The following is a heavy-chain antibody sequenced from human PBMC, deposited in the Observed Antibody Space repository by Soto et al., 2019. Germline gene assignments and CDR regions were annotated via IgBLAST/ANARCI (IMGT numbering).Heavy chain of an antibody. D-gene: IGHD3-10*01. J-gene: IGHJ6*03. CDR3: AKGKPDTVGGTYYYYYLDV. CDR1: GFTFSTYA. Sequence: EVPLLGSGGGLVQPGGSLRLSCAASGFTFSTYAMNWVRQAPGKRLEWVSVISASGRSTYYADSVKGRYTVSRDNSQNTLYLQRSSLRADDTAVYYCAKGKPDTVGGTYYYYYLDVWGKGTTVTVSS. CDR2: ISASGRST. V-gene: IGHV3-23*01.